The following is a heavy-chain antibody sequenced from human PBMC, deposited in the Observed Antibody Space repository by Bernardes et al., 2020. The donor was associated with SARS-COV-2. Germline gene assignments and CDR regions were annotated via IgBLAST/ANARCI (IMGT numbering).Heavy chain of an antibody. V-gene: IGHV3-23*01. CDR2: LSGSGGIR. Sequence: GGSLRLSCAASGFTFSSYAMSWVRQAPGKGLAWISALSGSGGIRYYADSVKGRFTISRDNSKNTLYLQMNSLRAEDTAEYSCAKDPHLMTPPEYWGRGTLVTVSS. J-gene: IGHJ4*02. CDR3: AKDPHLMTPPEY. CDR1: GFTFSSYA.